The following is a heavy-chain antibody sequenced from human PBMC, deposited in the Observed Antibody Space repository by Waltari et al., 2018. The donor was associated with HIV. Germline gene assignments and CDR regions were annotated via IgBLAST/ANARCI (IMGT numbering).Heavy chain of an antibody. CDR3: ARHPGSYENAFDI. D-gene: IGHD1-26*01. CDR1: GGSISSSSYY. Sequence: QLQLQESGPGLVKPSETLSLTCTVSGGSISSSSYYWGWIRQPPGKGLEWIGSIYYSGSTYYNPSLKSRVTISVDTSKNQFSLKLSSVTAADTAVYYCARHPGSYENAFDIWGQGTMVTVSS. V-gene: IGHV4-39*01. CDR2: IYYSGST. J-gene: IGHJ3*02.